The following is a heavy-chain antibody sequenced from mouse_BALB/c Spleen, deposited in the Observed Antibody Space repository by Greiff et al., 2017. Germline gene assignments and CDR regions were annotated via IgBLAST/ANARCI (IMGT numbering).Heavy chain of an antibody. CDR3: ATMITTEDAMDY. CDR1: GYSFTSYY. CDR2: IFPGSGNT. Sequence: VKLQQSGPELVKPGASVKISCKASGYSFTSYYIHWVKQRPGQGLEWIGWIFPGSGNTKYNEKFKGKATLTADTSSSTAYMQLSSLTSEDSAVYFCATMITTEDAMDYWGQGTSVTVSS. D-gene: IGHD2-4*01. J-gene: IGHJ4*01. V-gene: IGHV1-66*01.